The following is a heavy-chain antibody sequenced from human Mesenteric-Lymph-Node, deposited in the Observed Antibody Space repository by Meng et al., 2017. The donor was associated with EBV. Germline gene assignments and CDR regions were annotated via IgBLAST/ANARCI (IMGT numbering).Heavy chain of an antibody. V-gene: IGHV4-30-4*01. CDR3: ARDFHHDYYGSGTDPN. CDR2: IYYGGSA. CDR1: GGSITSDGYY. J-gene: IGHJ4*02. D-gene: IGHD3-10*01. Sequence: QVQLQGSGPRLVKPSQNLSLTCAVSGGSITSDGYYWSWIRQPPGKGLEWIGYIYYGGSAYYNPSLKSRVTISVDTSKNQFSLKLTSVTAADTAVYYCARDFHHDYYGSGTDPNWGQGTLFTVSS.